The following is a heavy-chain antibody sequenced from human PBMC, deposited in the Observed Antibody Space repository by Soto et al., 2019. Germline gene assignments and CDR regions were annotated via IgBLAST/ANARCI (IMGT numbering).Heavy chain of an antibody. Sequence: QVQLQQWGAGLLKPSETLSLTCAVYGGSFSGYYWSWIRQPPGKGLEWIGALNHSGSTNYNPSLTRRVTISVDTSKNQFALKLSSVTAADTAVYYCARGRLLPRIAAAGTRYWFDPWCQGTLVTVSS. CDR3: ARGRLLPRIAAAGTRYWFDP. V-gene: IGHV4-34*01. J-gene: IGHJ5*02. CDR1: GGSFSGYY. D-gene: IGHD6-13*01. CDR2: LNHSGST.